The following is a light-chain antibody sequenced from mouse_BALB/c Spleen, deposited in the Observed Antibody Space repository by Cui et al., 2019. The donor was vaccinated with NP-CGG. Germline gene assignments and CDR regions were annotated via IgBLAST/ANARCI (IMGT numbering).Light chain of an antibody. CDR1: TGAVTTSNY. V-gene: IGLV1*01. CDR3: ALWYSNHWV. J-gene: IGLJ1*01. CDR2: GTN. Sequence: QSAVTQDSTLTISPGETVTLTCRSSTGAVTTSNYANWVQEKPDHLFTGLIGGTNNRAPGVPARFSGSLIGDKAALTITGAQTEDEAIYFCALWYSNHWVFGGGTKLTVL.